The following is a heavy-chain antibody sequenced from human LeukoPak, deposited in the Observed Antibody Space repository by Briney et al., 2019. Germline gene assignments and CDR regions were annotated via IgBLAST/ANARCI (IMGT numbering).Heavy chain of an antibody. Sequence: GGSLRLSCAASGFAFSSYEMNWVRQAPGKGLEWVSYIRSTSNTIYYADSVKGRFTISRDNAKNSLYLQMNSLRAEDTTVYYCARDFGRWFIDYWGQGTLVTVSS. CDR1: GFAFSSYE. CDR3: ARDFGRWFIDY. D-gene: IGHD4-23*01. J-gene: IGHJ4*02. V-gene: IGHV3-48*03. CDR2: IRSTSNTI.